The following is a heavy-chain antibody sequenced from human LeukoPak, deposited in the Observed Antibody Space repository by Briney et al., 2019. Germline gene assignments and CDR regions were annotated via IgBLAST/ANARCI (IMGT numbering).Heavy chain of an antibody. Sequence: GGSLRLSCAASGFTFSDYYMNWIRQAPGKGLEWSSYITSSGDIIYYADSVKGRFTISRDNAKNSLYLQMNSLRAEDTAVYYCAELGITMIGGVWGKGTTVTISS. J-gene: IGHJ6*04. V-gene: IGHV3-11*04. D-gene: IGHD3-10*02. CDR2: ITSSGDII. CDR1: GFTFSDYY. CDR3: AELGITMIGGV.